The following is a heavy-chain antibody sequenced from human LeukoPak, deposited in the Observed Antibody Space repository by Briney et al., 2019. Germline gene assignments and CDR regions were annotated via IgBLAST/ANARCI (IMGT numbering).Heavy chain of an antibody. CDR1: GGSFSGYY. J-gene: IGHJ5*02. D-gene: IGHD3-10*01. V-gene: IGHV4-34*01. Sequence: SETLSLTCAVYGGSFSGYYWSWIRQPPGKGLEWIGEINHSGSTNYNPSLKSRVIISIDTSKTQFSLNLSSVTATDTAVYYCARLSRFGEFPWGQGTLVTVSS. CDR3: ARLSRFGEFP. CDR2: INHSGST.